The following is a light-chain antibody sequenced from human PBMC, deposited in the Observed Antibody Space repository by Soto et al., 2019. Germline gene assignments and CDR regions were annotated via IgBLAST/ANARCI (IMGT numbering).Light chain of an antibody. CDR3: SSYTNSSTLVG. CDR1: SSDVGGYNF. CDR2: EVS. V-gene: IGLV2-14*01. Sequence: QSALTQPASVSGSPGQSITISCTGTSSDVGGYNFVSWYQHHPGKAPKLIIYEVSNRPSGVSNRFSASKSGNTASLTISGLQSRDEPDDCCSSYTNSSTLVGFGGGTKRTVL. J-gene: IGLJ2*01.